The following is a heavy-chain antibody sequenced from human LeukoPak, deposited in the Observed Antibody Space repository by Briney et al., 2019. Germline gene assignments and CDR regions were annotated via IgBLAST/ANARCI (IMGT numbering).Heavy chain of an antibody. D-gene: IGHD1-26*01. V-gene: IGHV4-34*01. J-gene: IGHJ4*02. CDR1: GGSFSGYY. CDR2: INHSGST. CDR3: ARGQGAEVDY. Sequence: SETLSLTCAVYGGSFSGYYWGWIRQPPGKGLEWIGEINHSGSTNYNPSLKSRVTISVDTSKNQFSLKLSSVTAADTAVYYCARGQGAEVDYWGQGTLVTVSS.